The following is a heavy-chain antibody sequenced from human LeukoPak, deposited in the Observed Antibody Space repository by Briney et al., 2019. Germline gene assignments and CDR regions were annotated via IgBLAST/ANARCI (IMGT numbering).Heavy chain of an antibody. CDR2: ISSSSSYI. V-gene: IGHV3-21*01. CDR1: GFTFSSYS. D-gene: IGHD3-3*01. Sequence: GGSLRLSCAASGFTFSSYSMNWVRQAPGKGLEWVSSISSSSSYIYYADSVKGRFTISRDNAKNSLYLQMNSLRAEDTAVYYCARDPQPDFWSGYFMGSGGYWGQGTLVTVSS. CDR3: ARDPQPDFWSGYFMGSGGY. J-gene: IGHJ4*02.